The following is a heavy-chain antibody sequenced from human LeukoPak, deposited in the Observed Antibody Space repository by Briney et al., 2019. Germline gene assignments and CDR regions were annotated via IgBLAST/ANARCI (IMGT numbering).Heavy chain of an antibody. J-gene: IGHJ4*02. D-gene: IGHD6-13*01. CDR3: ARSTPRALAAAGTHLDY. CDR2: ISYDGSNK. CDR1: GFTFSSYA. V-gene: IGHV3-30-3*01. Sequence: GGSLRLSCAASGFTFSSYAMHWVRQAPGKGLEWVAVISYDGSNKYYADSVKGRFTISRDNSKNTLYLQMNSLRAEDTAVYYCARSTPRALAAAGTHLDYWGQGTLVTVSS.